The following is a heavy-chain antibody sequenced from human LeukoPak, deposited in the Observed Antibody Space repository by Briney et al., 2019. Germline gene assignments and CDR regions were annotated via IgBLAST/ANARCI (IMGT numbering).Heavy chain of an antibody. J-gene: IGHJ4*02. V-gene: IGHV3-53*01. CDR2: IYSGGST. CDR3: ARFRTVTASGNFDY. CDR1: GFTVSSNR. D-gene: IGHD2-21*02. Sequence: GGSLRLSCAASGFTVSSNRMSWVRQAPGKGLQWVSVIYSGGSTYYADSVKGRFTISRDNSKNTLYLQMNSLRAEDTAIYYCARFRTVTASGNFDYWGQGTLVTVSS.